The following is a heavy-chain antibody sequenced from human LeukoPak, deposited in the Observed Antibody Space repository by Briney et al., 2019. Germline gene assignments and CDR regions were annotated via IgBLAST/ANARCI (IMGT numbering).Heavy chain of an antibody. Sequence: GGSLRLSCAASGFTFSSYAMSWVRQAPGKGLEWVSAISGSGGSTYYADSVKGRFTISRDNSKNTLYLQMNSLRGEDTAAYYCARDWRGHGYYYYGVDVWGQGTTVTVSS. CDR3: ARDWRGHGYYYYGVDV. D-gene: IGHD3-3*01. CDR1: GFTFSSYA. V-gene: IGHV3-23*01. J-gene: IGHJ6*02. CDR2: ISGSGGST.